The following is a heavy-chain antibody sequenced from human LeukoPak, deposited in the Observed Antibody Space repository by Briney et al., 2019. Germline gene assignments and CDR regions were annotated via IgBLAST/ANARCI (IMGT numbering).Heavy chain of an antibody. Sequence: GGSLRLSCAASGFTFSSYAMSWVRQAPGKGLEWVSAISGSGGSTYYADSVKGRFTISRDNSKNTLYLQMNSLRAEDTAVYYCARDRHYYYYGMDVWGQGTTVTVSS. CDR1: GFTFSSYA. J-gene: IGHJ6*02. CDR3: ARDRHYYYYGMDV. V-gene: IGHV3-23*01. CDR2: ISGSGGST.